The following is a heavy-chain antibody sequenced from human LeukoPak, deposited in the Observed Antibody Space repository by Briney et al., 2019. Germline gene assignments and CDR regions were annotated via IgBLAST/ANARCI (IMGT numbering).Heavy chain of an antibody. Sequence: PSETLSLTCTVSGDPISSYYWGWIRQPPGKGLEWIGFTYYSGTINYNPSLKSRVTISEDTSKNQFSLRLSSVTAADTAVYYCARQSYSGYDGRSPFDYWGQGTLVTVSS. D-gene: IGHD5-12*01. V-gene: IGHV4-59*01. CDR2: TYYSGTI. CDR3: ARQSYSGYDGRSPFDY. CDR1: GDPISSYY. J-gene: IGHJ4*02.